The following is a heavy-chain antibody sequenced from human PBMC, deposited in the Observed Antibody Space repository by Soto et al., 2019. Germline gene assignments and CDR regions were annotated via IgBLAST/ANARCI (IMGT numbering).Heavy chain of an antibody. CDR2: IIPVIGTT. CDR1: GDTFSGYP. Sequence: GASVKVSCKASGDTFSGYPINWVRQAPGEGLEWMGRIIPVIGTTNGAQRFEGRVTFTADESTNTAYMELRGLLSGDTAVYYCARDGGFGELKYWGPGTLVTVSS. J-gene: IGHJ4*02. D-gene: IGHD3-10*01. CDR3: ARDGGFGELKY. V-gene: IGHV1-69*11.